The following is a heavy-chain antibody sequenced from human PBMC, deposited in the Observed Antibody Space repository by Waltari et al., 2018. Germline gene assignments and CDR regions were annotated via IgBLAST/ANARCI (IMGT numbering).Heavy chain of an antibody. CDR1: GFSLSTSGVG. J-gene: IGHJ4*02. CDR2: IYWNDDK. Sequence: QITLKESGPTLVKPTQTLTLTCTFSGFSLSTSGVGVGWIRQPPGKALEWLALIYWNDDKRYSPSRKSRLTITKDTSKNQVVLTMTNMDPVDTATYYCAHRTANWGFVRRYYFDYWGQGTLVTVSS. CDR3: AHRTANWGFVRRYYFDY. V-gene: IGHV2-5*01. D-gene: IGHD7-27*01.